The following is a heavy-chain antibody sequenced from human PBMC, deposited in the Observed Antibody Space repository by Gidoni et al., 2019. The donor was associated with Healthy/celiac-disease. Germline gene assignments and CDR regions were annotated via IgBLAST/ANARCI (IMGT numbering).Heavy chain of an antibody. V-gene: IGHV4-39*07. D-gene: IGHD3-3*01. CDR1: CGSISSSSYY. J-gene: IGHJ4*02. CDR3: ARDSWVGYYMRPDYFDY. CDR2: IYYSGST. Sequence: QLQLQESGPGLVKPSETLSLTCTVSCGSISSSSYYWGWIRQPPGKGLEWIGSIYYSGSTYYNPSLKSRVTISVDTSKNQFSLKLSSVTAADTAVYYCARDSWVGYYMRPDYFDYWGQGTLVTVSS.